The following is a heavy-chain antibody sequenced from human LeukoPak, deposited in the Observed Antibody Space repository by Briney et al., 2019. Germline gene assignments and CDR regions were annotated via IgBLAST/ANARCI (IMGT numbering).Heavy chain of an antibody. CDR2: ISYDGSNK. CDR3: ARGGYYDSSGYYSAFDY. D-gene: IGHD3-22*01. J-gene: IGHJ4*02. V-gene: IGHV3-30*01. Sequence: GGSLRLSCAASGFTFSSYAMHWVRQAPGKGLEWVAVISYDGSNKYYADSVKGRFTISRDNSKNTLYLQMNSLRAEDTAVYYCARGGYYDSSGYYSAFDYWGQGTPVTVSS. CDR1: GFTFSSYA.